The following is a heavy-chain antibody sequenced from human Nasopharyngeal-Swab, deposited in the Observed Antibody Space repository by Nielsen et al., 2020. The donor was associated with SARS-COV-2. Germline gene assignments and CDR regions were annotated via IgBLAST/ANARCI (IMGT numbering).Heavy chain of an antibody. CDR3: ARHDFNNYEINY. CDR1: GSSISNYY. D-gene: IGHD4-11*01. J-gene: IGHJ4*02. V-gene: IGHV4-59*01. Sequence: SETLSLTCTVYGSSISNYYWSWIRQPPGKGLEWIGYVSYSGSTNYNPSLKSRVTLSLDTSKNQVSLKLNSVTAADTAVYYCARHDFNNYEINYWGQGTLVTVSS. CDR2: VSYSGST.